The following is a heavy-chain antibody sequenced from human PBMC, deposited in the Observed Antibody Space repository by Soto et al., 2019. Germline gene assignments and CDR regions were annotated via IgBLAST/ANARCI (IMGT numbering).Heavy chain of an antibody. J-gene: IGHJ5*02. CDR2: IKSKTDGGTT. CDR3: TTGPPPAMVRGVRVPSNWFDP. D-gene: IGHD3-10*01. V-gene: IGHV3-15*01. Sequence: NPGGSLRLSCAASGFTLSNAWMSWVRQAPGKGLEWVGRIKSKTDGGTTDYAAPVKGRFTISRDDPKNTLYLQMNSLRTEDTAVYYCTTGPPPAMVRGVRVPSNWFDPWGQGTLVTVSS. CDR1: GFTLSNAW.